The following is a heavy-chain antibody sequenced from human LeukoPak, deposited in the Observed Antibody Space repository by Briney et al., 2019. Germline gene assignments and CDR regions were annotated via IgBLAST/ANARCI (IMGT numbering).Heavy chain of an antibody. CDR1: GGSFSSYY. CDR2: INHSGST. D-gene: IGHD2-2*01. CDR3: ARGRRVVPGAFDI. J-gene: IGHJ3*02. Sequence: MPSETLSLTCAVYGGSFSSYYWSWIRQPPGKGLEWIGEINHSGSTNYNPSLKSRVTISVDTSKNQFSLKLSSVTAADTAVYYCARGRRVVPGAFDIWGQGTMVTVSS. V-gene: IGHV4-34*01.